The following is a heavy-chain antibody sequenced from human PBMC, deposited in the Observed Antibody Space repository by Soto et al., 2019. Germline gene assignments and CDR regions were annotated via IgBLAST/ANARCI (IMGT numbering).Heavy chain of an antibody. CDR3: AARGATGSSYYSGLDV. J-gene: IGHJ6*02. CDR1: GFTFTSSA. Sequence: ASVKVSCKASGFTFTSSAVQWVRQARGQRLEWIGWIVVGSGNTNYAQKFRERVTITRDMSTGTAYMQLSSLRSDDTAVCYCAARGATGSSYYSGLDVWGQGTTVTVSS. CDR2: IVVGSGNT. V-gene: IGHV1-58*01. D-gene: IGHD6-6*01.